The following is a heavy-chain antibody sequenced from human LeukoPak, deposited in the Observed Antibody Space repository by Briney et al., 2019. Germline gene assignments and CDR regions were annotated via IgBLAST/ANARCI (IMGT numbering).Heavy chain of an antibody. CDR3: AKDLHYNDGRWEFDP. Sequence: SGGSLRLSCAASGFTFSTYAMSWVRQAPGKGLEWVSGMIGSGDTYYADSVKGRFTISRDNSKNTVYLQMNSLRDEDTAIYYCAKDLHYNDGRWEFDPWGQGTLVTVSS. V-gene: IGHV3-23*01. CDR1: GFTFSTYA. J-gene: IGHJ5*02. CDR2: MIGSGDT. D-gene: IGHD5-24*01.